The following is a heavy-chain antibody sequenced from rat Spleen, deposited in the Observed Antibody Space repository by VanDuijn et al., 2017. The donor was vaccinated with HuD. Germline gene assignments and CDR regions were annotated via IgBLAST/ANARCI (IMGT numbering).Heavy chain of an antibody. CDR3: ARHGNNFGWFAY. V-gene: IGHV5-31*01. CDR2: ITNAAGKV. Sequence: EVQLVESGGGLVQPGRSLKLSCVASGFTFNNYWMTWIRQAPGKGLEWVASITNAAGKVHYPDSVKGRFTISRDNAKSTLYLQMDSLRSEDTATYYCARHGNNFGWFAYWGQGTLVTVSS. J-gene: IGHJ3*01. CDR1: GFTFNNYW. D-gene: IGHD1-10*01.